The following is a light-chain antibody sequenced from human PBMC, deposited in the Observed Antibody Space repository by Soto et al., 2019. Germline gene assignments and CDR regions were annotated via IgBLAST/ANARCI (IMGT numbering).Light chain of an antibody. CDR3: QQYYSYPT. J-gene: IGKJ2*01. CDR1: QGISSY. CDR2: AAS. V-gene: IGKV1-8*01. Sequence: AIRMTQSPSSLSASTGDRVTITCRASQGISSYLAWYQQKPGKVPKLLIYAASTLQSGVPSRFSGSGSGTDFTLTIRCLNSEDFATYYCQQYYSYPTFGQGTKLEIK.